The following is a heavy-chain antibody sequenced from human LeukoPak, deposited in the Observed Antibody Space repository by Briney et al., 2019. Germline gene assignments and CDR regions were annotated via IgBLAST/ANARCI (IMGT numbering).Heavy chain of an antibody. Sequence: GGSLRLSCAASGFSFSSYGMHWVRQAPGKGLEWVAVIYVDSVKGRFTISRDNSKNMLYLQMDSLRAEDTAVYHCARERATSTSTWSFDYWGQGTLVTVSS. J-gene: IGHJ4*02. CDR1: GFSFSSYG. V-gene: IGHV3-30*03. CDR2: I. D-gene: IGHD2-2*01. CDR3: ARERATSTSTWSFDY.